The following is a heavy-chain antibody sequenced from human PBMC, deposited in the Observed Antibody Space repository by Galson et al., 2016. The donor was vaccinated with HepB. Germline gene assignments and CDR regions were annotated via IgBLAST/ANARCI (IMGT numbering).Heavy chain of an antibody. CDR1: GFTFSSYG. Sequence: SLRLSCAASGFTFSSYGMHWVRQAPGKGLEWVAVIWYDGSNKYYADSVKGRFTISRDNSKNTLYLQMNSLRAEDTVVYSWASQRVHDQWLLDYWGKGTLVTVSP. CDR3: ASQRVHDQWLLDY. CDR2: IWYDGSNK. J-gene: IGHJ4*02. D-gene: IGHD6-19*01. V-gene: IGHV3-33*01.